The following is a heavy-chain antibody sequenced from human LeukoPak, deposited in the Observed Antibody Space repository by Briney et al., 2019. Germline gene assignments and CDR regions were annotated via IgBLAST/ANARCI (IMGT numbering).Heavy chain of an antibody. Sequence: GRSLRLSCAASGFTFSSYAMHWVRQAPGKGLEWVAVISYDGSNKYYADSVKGRFSISRDNSKNTLYLQMNSLRTEDTAVYYCAKGGYQYDSSGHNYLDYWGQGTLVTVSS. J-gene: IGHJ4*02. D-gene: IGHD3-22*01. CDR1: GFTFSSYA. CDR2: ISYDGSNK. V-gene: IGHV3-30*04. CDR3: AKGGYQYDSSGHNYLDY.